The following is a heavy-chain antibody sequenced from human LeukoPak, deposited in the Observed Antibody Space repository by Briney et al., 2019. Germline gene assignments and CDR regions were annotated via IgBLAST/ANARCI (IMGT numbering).Heavy chain of an antibody. Sequence: PGGSLRVSRAASGLIVSSDYLAWVRQAPGKGLEWISVIYGGGATYYADSVRGRFTISRDNSKNELFLQMNSLRVEDTAVYHCVRLLPASRHYFDYWGQGTLVTVSS. CDR2: IYGGGAT. D-gene: IGHD6-6*01. CDR1: GLIVSSDY. CDR3: VRLLPASRHYFDY. J-gene: IGHJ4*02. V-gene: IGHV3-53*01.